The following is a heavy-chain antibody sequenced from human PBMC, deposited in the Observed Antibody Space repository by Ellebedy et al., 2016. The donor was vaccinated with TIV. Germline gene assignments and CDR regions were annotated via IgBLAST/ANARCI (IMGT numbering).Heavy chain of an antibody. V-gene: IGHV3-30*03. D-gene: IGHD1-26*01. CDR1: GFIFNNYG. CDR3: SRDQDGMGGTSDY. CDR2: ISYDGSNA. Sequence: GGSLRLXCAASGFIFNNYGMHWVRQAPGKGLEWVALISYDGSNAYYADSVKGRFAVSRDNSKSTLYLQMNGLRAEDTAVYYCSRDQDGMGGTSDYWGQGTLVTVSS. J-gene: IGHJ4*02.